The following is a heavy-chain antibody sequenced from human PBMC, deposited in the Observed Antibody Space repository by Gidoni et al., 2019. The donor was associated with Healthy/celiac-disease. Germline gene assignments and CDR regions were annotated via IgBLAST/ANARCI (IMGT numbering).Heavy chain of an antibody. CDR1: GYTFISYY. V-gene: IGHV1-46*01. J-gene: IGHJ6*02. D-gene: IGHD2-2*01. CDR2: INPSGGST. CDR3: AGGIGDTSTYYYGMDV. Sequence: QVQLVQSGAAVKKPGASVKVSCKASGYTFISYYMHWVRQAPGQGLEWMGIINPSGGSTRHEQKFQGRVTMTRDTSTSTVYMELSSLRSEDTAVYYCAGGIGDTSTYYYGMDVWGQGTTVTVSS.